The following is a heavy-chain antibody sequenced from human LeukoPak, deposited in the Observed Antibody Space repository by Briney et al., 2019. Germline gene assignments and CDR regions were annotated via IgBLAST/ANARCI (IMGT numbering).Heavy chain of an antibody. CDR3: VRGYSFGPYGMDV. D-gene: IGHD2-15*01. CDR1: GFPFSSYA. V-gene: IGHV3-64D*09. CDR2: VSDSGRIT. J-gene: IGHJ6*01. Sequence: PGGSLRLSCSASGFPFSSYAMHWVRQAPGKGREYVTAVSDSGRITYYADSVKGRFTISRDNSKNTLYLQMSSLRAEDTAVYFCVRGYSFGPYGMDVWGQGTTVTVSS.